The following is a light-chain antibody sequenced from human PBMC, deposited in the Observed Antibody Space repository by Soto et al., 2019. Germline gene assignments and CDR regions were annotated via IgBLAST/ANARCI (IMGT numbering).Light chain of an antibody. CDR3: HHYNSWPYT. J-gene: IGKJ2*01. Sequence: EIVMTQSPDTLSLSPGERATLSCRASQSVSSNLAWYQQKPGQAPRLLIYGASTRATGFPARFSGSGSGTEFTLTISSLQSEDFAVYYCHHYNSWPYTFGPGTKVEIK. CDR2: GAS. CDR1: QSVSSN. V-gene: IGKV3-15*01.